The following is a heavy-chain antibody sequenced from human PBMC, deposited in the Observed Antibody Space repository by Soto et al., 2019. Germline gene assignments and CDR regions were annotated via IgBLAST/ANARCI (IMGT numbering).Heavy chain of an antibody. V-gene: IGHV3-23*01. J-gene: IGHJ3*02. CDR1: GFTFSSYA. Sequence: EVQLLESGGGLVQLGGSLRLSCAASGFTFSSYAMSWVRQAPGKGLEWVSAISGSGGSTYYADSVKGRFTISRDNSKNTLYLQMNSLRAEDTAVYYCAKDRRYCSSTSCYGNDAFDIWGQGTMVTVSS. CDR3: AKDRRYCSSTSCYGNDAFDI. D-gene: IGHD2-2*01. CDR2: ISGSGGST.